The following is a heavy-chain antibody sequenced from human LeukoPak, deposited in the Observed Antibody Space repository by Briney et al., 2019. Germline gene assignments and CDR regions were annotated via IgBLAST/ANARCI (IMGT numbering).Heavy chain of an antibody. J-gene: IGHJ4*02. CDR1: GFTFDDYA. CDR2: ISWNSGSI. Sequence: GGSLRLSCAASGFTFDDYAMHWVRQAPGKGLEWVSGISWNSGSIGYADSVKGRFTISRDNSKNSLYLQMNSLRAEDTALYYCAKDGVRAITFGGVIVPNYFDYWGQGTLVTVSS. V-gene: IGHV3-9*01. D-gene: IGHD3-16*02. CDR3: AKDGVRAITFGGVIVPNYFDY.